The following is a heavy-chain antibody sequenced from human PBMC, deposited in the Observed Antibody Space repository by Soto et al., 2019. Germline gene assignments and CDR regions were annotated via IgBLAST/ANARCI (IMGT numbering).Heavy chain of an antibody. Sequence: SETLSLTCAVYGGSFSGYYWSWIRQPPGKGLEWIGEINHSGSTNYNPSLKSRVTISVDTSKNQFSLKLSSVTAADTAVYYCARGLAAGTKPVHWFDPWGQGTLVTVSS. J-gene: IGHJ5*02. CDR3: ARGLAAGTKPVHWFDP. V-gene: IGHV4-34*01. CDR2: INHSGST. D-gene: IGHD6-13*01. CDR1: GGSFSGYY.